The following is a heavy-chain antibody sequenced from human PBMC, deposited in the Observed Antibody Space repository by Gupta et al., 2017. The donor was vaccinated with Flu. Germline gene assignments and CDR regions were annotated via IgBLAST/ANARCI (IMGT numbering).Heavy chain of an antibody. D-gene: IGHD3-10*01. V-gene: IGHV1-46*01. J-gene: IGHJ2*01. CDR2: SNHSTGST. Sequence: LRKTPGQVLEWVGMSNHSTGSTTYAQNFQERVNITSDTYTNTVYMELSSLISDDTAVYYCARSLVSLGYFDFWGRGTLVTVSS. CDR3: ARSLVSLGYFDF.